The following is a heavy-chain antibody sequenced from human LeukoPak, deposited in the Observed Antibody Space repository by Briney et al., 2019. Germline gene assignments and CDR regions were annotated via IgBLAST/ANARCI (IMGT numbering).Heavy chain of an antibody. J-gene: IGHJ4*02. CDR2: IKQDGSER. D-gene: IGHD3-3*01. V-gene: IGHV3-7*01. Sequence: GGSLRLSCAASGFTFSGFSMSWVRQSPTKGLEWVANIKQDGSERYYVDSVKGRFTISRDNAKNSLSLQMNNLRVEDTAVYYCARDFGMMQLPSDDYWGQGTLVTVSS. CDR1: GFTFSGFS. CDR3: ARDFGMMQLPSDDY.